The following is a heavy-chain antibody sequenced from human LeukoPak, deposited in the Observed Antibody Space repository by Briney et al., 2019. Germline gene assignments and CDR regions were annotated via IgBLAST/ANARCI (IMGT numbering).Heavy chain of an antibody. CDR2: ISSSSSYI. D-gene: IGHD1-26*01. CDR3: AREGETSYYYYYYMDV. V-gene: IGHV3-21*01. J-gene: IGHJ6*03. Sequence: GGSLRLSCAASGFTFSSYSMNWVRQAPGKGLEWVSSISSSSSYIYYADSVKGRFTISRDNAKNSLYLQMNSLRAEDTAVYYCAREGETSYYYYYYMDVWGKGTTVTVSS. CDR1: GFTFSSYS.